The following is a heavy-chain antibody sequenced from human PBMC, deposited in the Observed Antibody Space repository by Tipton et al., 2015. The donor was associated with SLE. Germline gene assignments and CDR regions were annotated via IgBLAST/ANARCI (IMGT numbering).Heavy chain of an antibody. CDR1: GFTFTDYA. V-gene: IGHV3-21*04. D-gene: IGHD3-9*01. Sequence: SLRLSCAASGFTFTDYAFNWVRQAPGKGMEWVSFISSASTYIYYADSVKGRFTISRDNAKKSLYLQMNNLRAEDTAVYYCAKDSSPYDILTGRPFDYWGQGTLVTVSS. J-gene: IGHJ4*02. CDR2: ISSASTYI. CDR3: AKDSSPYDILTGRPFDY.